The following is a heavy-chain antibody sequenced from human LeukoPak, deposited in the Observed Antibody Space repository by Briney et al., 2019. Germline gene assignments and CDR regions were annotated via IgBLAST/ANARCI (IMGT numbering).Heavy chain of an antibody. CDR1: GFTFSSYA. CDR3: ARDDSSSWYLDY. CDR2: ISYDGSNK. V-gene: IGHV3-30-3*01. Sequence: GRSLRLSCAASGFTFSSYAMHWVRQAPGKGLEWVAVISYDGSNKYYADSVKGRFTISRDNSKNTLYLQMSSLRAEDTAVYYCARDDSSSWYLDYWGQGTLVTVSS. D-gene: IGHD6-13*01. J-gene: IGHJ4*02.